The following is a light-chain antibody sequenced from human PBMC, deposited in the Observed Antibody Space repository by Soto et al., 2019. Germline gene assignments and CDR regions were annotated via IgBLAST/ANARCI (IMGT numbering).Light chain of an antibody. V-gene: IGKV3-20*01. J-gene: IGKJ1*01. CDR2: GAS. Sequence: EIVLTQSPATLSLSPGERATLSCRASQSVSSYLAWYQQKPGQAPRLLIYGASKRATGIPDRFSGSGSGTDFTLTISRLEPADFAVYYCQYYGSSSTFGQGTKVDIK. CDR3: QYYGSSST. CDR1: QSVSSY.